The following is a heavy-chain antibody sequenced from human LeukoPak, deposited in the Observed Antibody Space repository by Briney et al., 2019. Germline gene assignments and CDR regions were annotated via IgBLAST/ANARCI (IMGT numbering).Heavy chain of an antibody. CDR2: ISSSSSYI. CDR1: GFTFSSYS. D-gene: IGHD3-22*01. J-gene: IGHJ3*02. Sequence: GGSLRLSCAASGFTFSSYSMNWVRQAPGKGLEWVSSISSSSSYIYYADSVKGRFTISRDNAENSLYLQMNSLRAEDTAVYYCARIRVPLAYDSIGYYRDDAFDIWGQGTMVTVSS. V-gene: IGHV3-21*01. CDR3: ARIRVPLAYDSIGYYRDDAFDI.